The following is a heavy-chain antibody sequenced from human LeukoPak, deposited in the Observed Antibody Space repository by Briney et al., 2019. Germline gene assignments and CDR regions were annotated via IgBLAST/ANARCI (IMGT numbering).Heavy chain of an antibody. Sequence: SETLSLTCTVSLDSTTSNFWSWVRQPPGKGLEWIGEIHRSGSTNYNPSLQRRVAISIDRPKNQIALELSSVTAADTAVYYCAREIIGGFNPGAYWGQGTLVTVSS. CDR2: IHRSGST. V-gene: IGHV4-4*02. CDR3: AREIIGGFNPGAY. D-gene: IGHD3-16*02. CDR1: LDSTTSNF. J-gene: IGHJ4*02.